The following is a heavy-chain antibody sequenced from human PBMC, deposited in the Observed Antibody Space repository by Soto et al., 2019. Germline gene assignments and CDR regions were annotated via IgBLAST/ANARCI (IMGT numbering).Heavy chain of an antibody. J-gene: IGHJ6*02. Sequence: QVQLQESGPGLVKPSETLSLTCTVSGGSVSSGSYYWSWIRQPPGKGLEWIGHIYYSGSTNYNPSLTRRATISVDTSKNQFSLKLSSVTAADTAVYYCARAGAYYDFWSGSPYYYGMDVWGQGTTVTVSS. D-gene: IGHD3-3*01. CDR1: GGSVSSGSYY. CDR2: IYYSGST. V-gene: IGHV4-61*01. CDR3: ARAGAYYDFWSGSPYYYGMDV.